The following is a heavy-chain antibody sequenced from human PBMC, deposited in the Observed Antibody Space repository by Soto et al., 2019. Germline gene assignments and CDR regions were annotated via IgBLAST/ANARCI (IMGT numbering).Heavy chain of an antibody. CDR2: IFYSGST. CDR1: GGSISSGGYY. Sequence: QVQLQESGPGLVKPSQTLSLTCTVSGGSISSGGYYWSWIRQHPGKGLEWIGYIFYSGSTYYNPSLKSRVTISVDTSKNQFSLKLSSVTAADTAVYYCARYCSGGSCYSSHFDYWGKGTLVTVSS. J-gene: IGHJ4*02. D-gene: IGHD2-15*01. CDR3: ARYCSGGSCYSSHFDY. V-gene: IGHV4-31*03.